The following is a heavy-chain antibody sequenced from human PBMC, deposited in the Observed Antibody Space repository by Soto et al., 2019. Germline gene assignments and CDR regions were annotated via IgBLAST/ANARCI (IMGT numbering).Heavy chain of an antibody. CDR3: ARDTYYYDSSGYYYGFDP. CDR1: GGTFSSYA. J-gene: IGHJ5*02. D-gene: IGHD3-22*01. Sequence: GASVKVSCKASGGTFSSYAISWVRQAPGQGLEWMGGIIPIFGTANYAQKFQGRVTITADESTSTAYMELSSLRSEDTAVYYCARDTYYYDSSGYYYGFDPWGQGTLVTVSS. CDR2: IIPIFGTA. V-gene: IGHV1-69*13.